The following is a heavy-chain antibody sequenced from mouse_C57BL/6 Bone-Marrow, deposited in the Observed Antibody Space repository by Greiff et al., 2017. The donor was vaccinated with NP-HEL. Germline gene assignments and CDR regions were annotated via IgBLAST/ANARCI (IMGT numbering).Heavy chain of an antibody. CDR1: GFTFSSYG. J-gene: IGHJ3*01. Sequence: EVMLVESGGDLVKPGGSLKLSCAASGFTFSSYGMSWVLQTPDKRLEWVATISSGGSYTYYPDSVKGRFTISRDNAKNTLYLQMSSLKSEDTAMYYCARTVVGPFAYWGQGTLVTVSA. D-gene: IGHD1-1*01. V-gene: IGHV5-6*02. CDR2: ISSGGSYT. CDR3: ARTVVGPFAY.